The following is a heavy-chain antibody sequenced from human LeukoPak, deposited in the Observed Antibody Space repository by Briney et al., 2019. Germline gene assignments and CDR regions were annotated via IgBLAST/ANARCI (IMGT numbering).Heavy chain of an antibody. Sequence: GGSLRLSCAASGFSFMNAWMIWVRQAPGKGLERVGRIKSNADGGTPDYAAPARGRFTISRDDSKNTLYLQMNSLKTEDTAVYYCTTFYHEYSPYWGRGTLVTVSS. CDR1: GFSFMNAW. V-gene: IGHV3-15*01. CDR3: TTFYHEYSPY. D-gene: IGHD2/OR15-2a*01. J-gene: IGHJ4*02. CDR2: IKSNADGGTP.